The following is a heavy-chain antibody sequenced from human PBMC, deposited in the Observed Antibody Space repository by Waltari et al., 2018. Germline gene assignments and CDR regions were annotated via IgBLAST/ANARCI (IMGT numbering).Heavy chain of an antibody. CDR1: GGSFSGYY. J-gene: IGHJ4*02. CDR3: ASLYCSSTSCYLDY. Sequence: QVQLQQWGAGLLKPSETLSLTCAVYGGSFSGYYWSWIRQPPGKGLEWIGEINHSGSTTSNPSLKSRVTISVDTSKNQFSLKLSSVTAADTAVYYCASLYCSSTSCYLDYWGQGTLVTVSS. V-gene: IGHV4-34*01. D-gene: IGHD2-2*01. CDR2: INHSGST.